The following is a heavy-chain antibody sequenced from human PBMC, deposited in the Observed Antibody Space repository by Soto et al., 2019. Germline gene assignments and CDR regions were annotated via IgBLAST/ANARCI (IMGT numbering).Heavy chain of an antibody. D-gene: IGHD2-8*01. J-gene: IGHJ4*02. CDR3: SRGGHCTDGVCSALDY. CDR2: IYYGGSA. CDR1: GGSISTYY. Sequence: QVQLQQSGPGLVKPSETLSLTCTVSGGSISTYYWSWIRQPPGKGLEWIGHIYYGGSANYNPSLESRVTMSLHRSKKQSSLGLNSVTAADTAVYYCSRGGHCTDGVCSALDYWGQGTLVTVSS. V-gene: IGHV4-59*08.